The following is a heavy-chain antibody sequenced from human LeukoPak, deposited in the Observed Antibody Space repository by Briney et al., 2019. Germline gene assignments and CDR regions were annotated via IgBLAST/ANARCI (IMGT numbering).Heavy chain of an antibody. D-gene: IGHD3-10*01. CDR2: IIPIFSTA. CDR3: AREGDGSGSYYWADYYYYYMDV. Sequence: SMKVSCKASGGTFSSYAISWVRQAPGQGLEWMGRIIPIFSTANYAQKFQGRVTITTDESTSTAYMELSSLRSEDTAVYYCAREGDGSGSYYWADYYYYYMDVWGKGTTVTVSS. V-gene: IGHV1-69*05. J-gene: IGHJ6*03. CDR1: GGTFSSYA.